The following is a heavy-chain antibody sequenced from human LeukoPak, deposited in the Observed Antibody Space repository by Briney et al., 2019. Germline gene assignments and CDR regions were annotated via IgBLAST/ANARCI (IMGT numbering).Heavy chain of an antibody. Sequence: SQTLPLTCAISGDSHSSNNGAWNWTRQSPSRGLEWLGKTYYRSKWYNDYAGSLMSRIIISPDTSKNLFSLEVYAVTPEDTAVYYCASDFWTTGWHTYDFWGQGTLVTVSS. V-gene: IGHV6-1*01. J-gene: IGHJ4*02. CDR3: ASDFWTTGWHTYDF. CDR1: GDSHSSNNGA. CDR2: TYYRSKWYN. D-gene: IGHD3/OR15-3a*01.